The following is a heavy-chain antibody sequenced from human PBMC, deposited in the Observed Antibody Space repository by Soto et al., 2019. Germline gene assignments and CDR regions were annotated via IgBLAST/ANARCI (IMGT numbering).Heavy chain of an antibody. CDR1: GGSISSYY. Sequence: SETLSLTCTVSGGSISSYYWSWIRQPPGKGLEWIGYIYYSGSTNYNPSLKSRVTISVDTSKNQFSLKLSSVTAADTAVYYCERGTTVTEFDYWGQGTLVTVSS. CDR2: IYYSGST. V-gene: IGHV4-59*01. CDR3: ERGTTVTEFDY. D-gene: IGHD4-17*01. J-gene: IGHJ4*02.